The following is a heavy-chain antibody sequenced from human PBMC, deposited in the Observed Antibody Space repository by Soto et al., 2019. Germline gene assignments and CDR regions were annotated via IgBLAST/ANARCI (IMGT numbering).Heavy chain of an antibody. Sequence: SLRPSCXASVSTFSSYWMSVVLNAPVECLEWVSNIKQDGSGIYYVDSVKGRFTISRYNAKNSLHLQMNSLRAEDTAVYYCARDNSKITATWSYYYLDVWGKGTTVTVSS. CDR3: ARDNSKITATWSYYYLDV. D-gene: IGHD2-15*01. CDR1: VSTFSSYW. V-gene: IGHV3-7*01. J-gene: IGHJ6*03. CDR2: IKQDGSGI.